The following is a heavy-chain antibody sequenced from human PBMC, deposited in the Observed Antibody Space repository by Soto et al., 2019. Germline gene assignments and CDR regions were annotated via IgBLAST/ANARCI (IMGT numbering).Heavy chain of an antibody. CDR2: IYWDDDK. CDR1: GFSLSTSGVG. CDR3: AHSEGVYSSGWDDFDY. D-gene: IGHD6-19*01. Sequence: QITLKESGPTLVKPTQTLTLTCTFSGFSLSTSGVGVGWIRQPPGKALEWLALIYWDDDKRYSPSLKSRLTLTXGTTKXXVVLTMTNMDPVDTATYYCAHSEGVYSSGWDDFDYWGQGTLVTVSS. V-gene: IGHV2-5*02. J-gene: IGHJ4*02.